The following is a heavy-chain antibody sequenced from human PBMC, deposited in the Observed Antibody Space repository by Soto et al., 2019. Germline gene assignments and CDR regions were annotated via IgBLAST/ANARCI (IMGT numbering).Heavy chain of an antibody. J-gene: IGHJ2*01. CDR1: GYTFTSYG. CDR2: ISAYNGNT. D-gene: IGHD4-17*01. Sequence: ASVKVSCKASGYTFTSYGISWVRQAPGQGLEWMGWISAYNGNTNYAQRLQGRVTITTDTSTSTAYMELSSLRSEDTAVYYCTRAIGYGDYWWYFDLWGRGTLVTVSS. CDR3: TRAIGYGDYWWYFDL. V-gene: IGHV1-18*01.